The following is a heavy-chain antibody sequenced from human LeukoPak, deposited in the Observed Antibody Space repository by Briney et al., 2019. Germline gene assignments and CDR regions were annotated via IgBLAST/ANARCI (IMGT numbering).Heavy chain of an antibody. CDR3: ARVYGGIDY. Sequence: GASVKVSCKASGYTFTNYYIRWVRQAPGQGLEWMGIINPSGGSTSYAQKFQGRVTMTRDTSTSTVYMELSSLRSEDTAVYYCARVYGGIDYWGQGTLVTVSS. CDR2: INPSGGST. D-gene: IGHD4-23*01. CDR1: GYTFTNYY. J-gene: IGHJ4*02. V-gene: IGHV1-46*01.